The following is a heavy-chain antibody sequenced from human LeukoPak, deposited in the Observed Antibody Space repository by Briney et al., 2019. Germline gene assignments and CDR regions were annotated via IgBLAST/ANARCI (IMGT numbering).Heavy chain of an antibody. CDR1: GGSISSYY. D-gene: IGHD1-26*01. V-gene: IGHV4-59*01. Sequence: NPSETLSLTCTVSGGSISSYYWSWIRQPPGKGPEWIGYIYYSGSTNYNPSLKSRVTISVDTSKNQFSLKLSSVTAADTAVYYCAREPGGSYYGSYFDYWGQGTLVTVSS. CDR2: IYYSGST. J-gene: IGHJ4*02. CDR3: AREPGGSYYGSYFDY.